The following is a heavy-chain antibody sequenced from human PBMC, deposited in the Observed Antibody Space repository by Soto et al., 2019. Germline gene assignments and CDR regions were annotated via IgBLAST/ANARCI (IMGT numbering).Heavy chain of an antibody. CDR2: ISGSGGST. V-gene: IGHV3-23*01. CDR3: AKDRVRTGPQKGYYFDY. CDR1: GFTFSSYA. D-gene: IGHD3-9*01. J-gene: IGHJ4*02. Sequence: GGSLRLSCAASGFTFSSYAMSWVRQAPGKGLEWVSAISGSGGSTYYADSVKGRFTISRDNSKNTLYLQMNSLRAEDTAVYYCAKDRVRTGPQKGYYFDYWGQGTLVTVSS.